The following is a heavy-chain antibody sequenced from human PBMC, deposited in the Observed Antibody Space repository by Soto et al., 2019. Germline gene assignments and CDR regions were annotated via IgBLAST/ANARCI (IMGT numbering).Heavy chain of an antibody. D-gene: IGHD6-19*01. CDR1: GFTFSSYG. J-gene: IGHJ5*01. V-gene: IGHV3-30*18. CDR3: AKGSQQWLARLPLDS. CDR2: ISYDGSNK. Sequence: GGSLSLSCAASGFTFSSYGMHWVRQAPGKGLEWVAVISYDGSNKYYADSVKGRFTISRDNSKNTLYLQMNSLRAEDTAVYYCAKGSQQWLARLPLDSWGQGILVTVSS.